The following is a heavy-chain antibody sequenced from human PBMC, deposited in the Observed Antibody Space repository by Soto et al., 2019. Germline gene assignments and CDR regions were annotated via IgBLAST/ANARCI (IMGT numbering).Heavy chain of an antibody. D-gene: IGHD3-10*01. V-gene: IGHV1-69*13. CDR2: IIPIFGTA. Sequence: ASVKVSCKASGGTFSSYAISWVRQAPGQGLEWMGGIIPIFGTANYAQKFQGRVTITADESTSTAYMELSSLRSEDTAVYYCAREGKPVTYYYGSGSVNWFDPWGQGTLVTVSS. CDR3: AREGKPVTYYYGSGSVNWFDP. J-gene: IGHJ5*02. CDR1: GGTFSSYA.